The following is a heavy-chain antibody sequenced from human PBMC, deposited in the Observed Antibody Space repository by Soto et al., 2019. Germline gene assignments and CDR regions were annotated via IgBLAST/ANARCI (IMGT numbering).Heavy chain of an antibody. CDR2: IIPIFGTA. V-gene: IGHV1-69*05. J-gene: IGHJ6*02. CDR3: ARGAGELVDYYYGMDV. Sequence: SVKVSCKASGGTFSSYAISWVRQAPGQGLEWMGGIIPIFGTANYAQKFQGRVTMTRDKSTSTAYMELSRLRSDDTAVYYCARGAGELVDYYYGMDVWGQGTTVTVSS. CDR1: GGTFSSYA. D-gene: IGHD1-7*01.